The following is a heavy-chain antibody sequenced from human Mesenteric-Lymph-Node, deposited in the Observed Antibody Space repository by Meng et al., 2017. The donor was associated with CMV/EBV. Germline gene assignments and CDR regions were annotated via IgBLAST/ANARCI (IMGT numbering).Heavy chain of an antibody. CDR1: GYTFTGYY. CDR3: ARGLRFLEWLPEFGY. V-gene: IGHV1-2*02. D-gene: IGHD3-3*01. J-gene: IGHJ4*02. Sequence: ASVKVSCKASGYTFTGYYMHWARQAPGQGLEWMGWINPNSGGTNYAQKFQGRVTMTRDTSISTAYMELSRLRSDDTAVYYCARGLRFLEWLPEFGYWGQGTLVTVSS. CDR2: INPNSGGT.